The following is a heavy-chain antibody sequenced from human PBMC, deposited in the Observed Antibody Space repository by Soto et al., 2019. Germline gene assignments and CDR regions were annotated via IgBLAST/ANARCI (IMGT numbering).Heavy chain of an antibody. J-gene: IGHJ5*02. Sequence: SETLSLTCTVSGGAVSSGTYYWSWIRQPPGKGLEWIGHIYFTGSTNYNPSLKSRVTMSLDTSRNQFSLKLSSVTAADTAVYYCTRGPPRVQWFDPWGLGTVVTVYS. CDR3: TRGPPRVQWFDP. V-gene: IGHV4-61*01. CDR2: IYFTGST. CDR1: GGAVSSGTYY.